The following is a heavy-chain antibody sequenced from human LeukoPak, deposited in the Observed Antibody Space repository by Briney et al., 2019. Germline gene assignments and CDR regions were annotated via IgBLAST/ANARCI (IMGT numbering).Heavy chain of an antibody. V-gene: IGHV3-74*01. J-gene: IGHJ5*02. CDR2: INDDGSST. D-gene: IGHD6-19*01. Sequence: GGSLRLSCAASGFTFSNYWMHWVRQAPGKGLVWVSRINDDGSSTNYADSVKGRFTISRDNAKYTLYLLMNSLTPEDTAVYYCARGGWSGNWFDPWGQGTPVTVSS. CDR3: ARGGWSGNWFDP. CDR1: GFTFSNYW.